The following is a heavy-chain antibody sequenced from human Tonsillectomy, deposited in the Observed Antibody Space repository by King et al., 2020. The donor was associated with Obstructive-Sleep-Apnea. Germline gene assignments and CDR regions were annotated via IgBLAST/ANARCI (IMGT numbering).Heavy chain of an antibody. D-gene: IGHD5-18*01. CDR1: GYSFTSYW. CDR2: IDPSDSYT. J-gene: IGHJ6*02. Sequence: VQLVESGAEVKKPGESLRISCNGSGYSFTSYWISWVRQMPGKGLEWMGRIDPSDSYTNYSPSFQGHVTISADKSISTAYLQWSSLKASDTAMYYCARQRIMETNMGQVGMDVWGQGTTVTVSS. V-gene: IGHV5-10-1*01. CDR3: ARQRIMETNMGQVGMDV.